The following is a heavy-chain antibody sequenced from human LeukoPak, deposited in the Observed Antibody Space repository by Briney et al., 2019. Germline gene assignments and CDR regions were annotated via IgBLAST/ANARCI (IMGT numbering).Heavy chain of an antibody. CDR3: TSAGTVSTMTKLRDY. J-gene: IGHJ4*02. Sequence: GGSLRLSCAASGFIFSSYAMSWVRQAPGKGLEWVSAISGSGGSTYYADSVKGRFTISRDNSQNTLFLQMNSLRVEDTAVYYCTSAGTVSTMTKLRDYWGQGTLVTVSS. V-gene: IGHV3-23*01. D-gene: IGHD4-17*01. CDR2: ISGSGGST. CDR1: GFIFSSYA.